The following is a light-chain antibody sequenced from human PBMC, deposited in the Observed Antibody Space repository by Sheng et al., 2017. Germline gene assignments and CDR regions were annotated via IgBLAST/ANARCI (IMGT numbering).Light chain of an antibody. CDR1: SSDVGGYNY. CDR2: DVS. CDR3: SSYISSTRYV. V-gene: IGLV2-14*03. Sequence: QSALTQPASVSGSPGQSITISCTGTSSDVGGYNYVSWYQQHPGKAPKLMIYDVSNRPSGVSNRFSGSKSGNTASLTISGLQAEDEADYYCSSYISSTRYVFGTGTKVTAL. J-gene: IGLJ1*01.